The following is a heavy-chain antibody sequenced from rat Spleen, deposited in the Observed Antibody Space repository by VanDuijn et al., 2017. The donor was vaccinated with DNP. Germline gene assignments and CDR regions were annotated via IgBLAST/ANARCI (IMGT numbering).Heavy chain of an antibody. J-gene: IGHJ2*01. CDR2: KNSEGGT. D-gene: IGHD3-8*01. CDR3: VRSPYRDKYAQGFFDY. CDR1: GYSITRSYR. V-gene: IGHV3-3*01. Sequence: EVQLQESGPGLVKPSQSLSLTCSVTGYSITRSYRWNWIRKFPGNKLEWMGYKNSEGGTNYNPSLKSRISIARDTSKNQFFLQLNSVTTEDTATYYCVRSPYRDKYAQGFFDYWGQGVMVTVSS.